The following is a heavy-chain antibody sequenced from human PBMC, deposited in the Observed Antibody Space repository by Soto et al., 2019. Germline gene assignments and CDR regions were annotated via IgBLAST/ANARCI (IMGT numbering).Heavy chain of an antibody. D-gene: IGHD3-22*01. V-gene: IGHV1-2*02. CDR1: GYIFGADY. J-gene: IGHJ5*02. CDR3: GRALARGFSNRFDP. CDR2: XXPXSGPX. Sequence: ASAMVSCKASGYIFGADYINYARQVPGQGLEWXAWXXPXSGPXNXXXXXXGRVTMSADASASTAYMDLARLKSDDTAVYYCGRALARGFSNRFDPWGRG.